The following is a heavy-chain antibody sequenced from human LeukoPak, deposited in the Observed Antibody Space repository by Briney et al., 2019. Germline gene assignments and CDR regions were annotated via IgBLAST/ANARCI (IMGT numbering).Heavy chain of an antibody. Sequence: ASVKVSCKASGYTFTDYYMHWVRQAPGQGLEWMGWINPNSGGTNYAQKFQGRVTMTRDTSISTAYMELSRLRSDDTAVYYCARDDPDDYGDIGDDYWGQGTLVTVSS. CDR1: GYTFTDYY. CDR2: INPNSGGT. CDR3: ARDDPDDYGDIGDDY. D-gene: IGHD4-17*01. V-gene: IGHV1-2*02. J-gene: IGHJ4*02.